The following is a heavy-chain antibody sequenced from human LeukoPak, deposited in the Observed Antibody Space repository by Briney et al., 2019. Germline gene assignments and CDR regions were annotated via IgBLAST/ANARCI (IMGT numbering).Heavy chain of an antibody. CDR3: ARRGLWFGELNAFDI. Sequence: SETLSLTCAVYGGSFSGYYWSWIRPPPGKGLEWIGEINHSGSTNYNPSLKSRVTISVDTSKNQFSLKLSSVAAAGTAVYYCARRGLWFGELNAFDIWGQGTMVTVSS. V-gene: IGHV4-34*01. CDR2: INHSGST. CDR1: GGSFSGYY. D-gene: IGHD3-10*01. J-gene: IGHJ3*02.